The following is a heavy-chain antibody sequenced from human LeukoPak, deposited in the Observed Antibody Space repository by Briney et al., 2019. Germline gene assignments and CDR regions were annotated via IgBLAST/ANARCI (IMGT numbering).Heavy chain of an antibody. Sequence: GGSLRLSCAASGFTFSNYWMSWDRQAPGKGLEWVANIKQDGSEKYYVDSVKGRFTISRDNAKNSLYLQMNSLRAEDTAIYYCARSRGYSGYDLLDAFNIWGQGTMVTVSS. CDR1: GFTFSNYW. J-gene: IGHJ3*02. V-gene: IGHV3-7*01. CDR3: ARSRGYSGYDLLDAFNI. D-gene: IGHD5-12*01. CDR2: IKQDGSEK.